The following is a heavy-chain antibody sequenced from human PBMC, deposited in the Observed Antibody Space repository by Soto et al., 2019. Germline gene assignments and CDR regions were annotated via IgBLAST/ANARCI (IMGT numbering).Heavy chain of an antibody. CDR2: ISGSGDTT. Sequence: GGALRLCCAASGFTFSSCAMTWVRQAPGKGLEWVLCISGSGDTTYYADSVKGRFTISRDTSKNTVYLQMNSLRADDTAVYYCAKGHPGGSCYSGLDCWGQGTLVTVSS. CDR3: AKGHPGGSCYSGLDC. J-gene: IGHJ4*02. CDR1: GFTFSSCA. D-gene: IGHD2-15*01. V-gene: IGHV3-23*01.